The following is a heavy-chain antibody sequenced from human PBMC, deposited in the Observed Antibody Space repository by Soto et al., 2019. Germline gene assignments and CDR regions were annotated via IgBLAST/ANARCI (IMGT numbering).Heavy chain of an antibody. Sequence: SETLSLTCTVSGGSISSGGYYWSWIRQHPGKGMEWIGYIYYSGSTYYNQSLKSRVTISVDTSKNQFSLKLSSVTAADTAVYYCASYGFRFRELKYNWFDPWGQGALVTVSS. CDR1: GGSISSGGYY. J-gene: IGHJ5*02. V-gene: IGHV4-31*03. CDR2: IYYSGST. D-gene: IGHD3-10*01. CDR3: ASYGFRFRELKYNWFDP.